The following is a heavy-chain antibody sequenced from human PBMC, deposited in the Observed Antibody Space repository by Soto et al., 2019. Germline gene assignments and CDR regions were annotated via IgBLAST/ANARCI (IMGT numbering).Heavy chain of an antibody. CDR1: GGTFSSYT. CDR2: IIPILGIA. D-gene: IGHD2-15*01. J-gene: IGHJ4*02. CDR3: ARMGRGRFDY. Sequence: QVQLVQSGAEVKKPGSSVKVSCKASGGTFSSYTISWVRQAPGQGLESMGRIIPILGIANYAQKFQGRVTITADKSTSTAYMELSSLRSEDTAVYYCARMGRGRFDYWGQGTLVTVSS. V-gene: IGHV1-69*02.